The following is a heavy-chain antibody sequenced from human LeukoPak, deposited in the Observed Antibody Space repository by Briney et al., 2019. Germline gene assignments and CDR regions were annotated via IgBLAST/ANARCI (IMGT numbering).Heavy chain of an antibody. CDR2: IYTSGST. CDR1: GGSISSGSYY. CDR3: ARGYCSSTSCSRNWFDP. Sequence: KPSETLSLTCPVSGGSISSGSYYWSWIRQPAGKGLEWIGRIYTSGSTNYNPSLKSRVTISVDTSKNQFSLKLSSVTAADTAVYYCARGYCSSTSCSRNWFDPWGQGTLVTVSS. J-gene: IGHJ5*02. D-gene: IGHD2-2*01. V-gene: IGHV4-61*02.